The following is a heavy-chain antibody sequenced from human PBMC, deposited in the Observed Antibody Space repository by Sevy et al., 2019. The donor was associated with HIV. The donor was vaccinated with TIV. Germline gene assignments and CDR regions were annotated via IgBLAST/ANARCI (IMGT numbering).Heavy chain of an antibody. CDR3: ARDLEFYDDGDYGPAFMPDY. J-gene: IGHJ4*02. CDR2: IWFDGSNT. CDR1: GFTFSTYG. D-gene: IGHD4-17*01. Sequence: GGYLRLSCAASGFTFSTYGMHWVRQAPGKGLEWIAVIWFDGSNTYYADSVKGRFTISRDIAKNTLHLQMNSLRAEDTAVYYSARDLEFYDDGDYGPAFMPDYWGQGTLVTVSS. V-gene: IGHV3-33*01.